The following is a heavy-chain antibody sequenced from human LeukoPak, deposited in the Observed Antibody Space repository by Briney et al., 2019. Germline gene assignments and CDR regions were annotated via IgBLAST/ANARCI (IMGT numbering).Heavy chain of an antibody. Sequence: SETLSLTCAVYGGSFSGYYWSWIRQPPGKGLEWIGEINHSGSTNYNPSLKSRVTISVDTSKNQFSLELSSVTAADTAVYYCARHRSRRATVVTPMDYWGQGTLVTVSS. CDR1: GGSFSGYY. J-gene: IGHJ4*02. D-gene: IGHD4-23*01. CDR2: INHSGST. CDR3: ARHRSRRATVVTPMDY. V-gene: IGHV4-34*01.